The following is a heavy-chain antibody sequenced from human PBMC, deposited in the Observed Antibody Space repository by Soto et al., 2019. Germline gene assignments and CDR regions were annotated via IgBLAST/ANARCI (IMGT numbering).Heavy chain of an antibody. CDR2: ISGSGGST. CDR3: AKDGSYSSSSVAFDI. J-gene: IGHJ3*02. V-gene: IGHV3-23*01. CDR1: GFTFSTYA. Sequence: EVQLLESGGGLVQPGGSLRLSCAASGFTFSTYAMSWVRQAPGKGLQWVSAISGSGGSTYYADSVKGRFTISRHNSKNTVYLQMNSRRAEDSALYYCAKDGSYSSSSVAFDIWGQGTMVTVSS. D-gene: IGHD6-6*01.